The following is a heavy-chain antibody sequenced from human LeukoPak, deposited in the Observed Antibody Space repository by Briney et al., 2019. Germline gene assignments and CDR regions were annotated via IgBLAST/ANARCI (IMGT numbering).Heavy chain of an antibody. J-gene: IGHJ4*02. CDR2: IKQDGSQE. V-gene: IGHV3-7*03. D-gene: IGHD6-13*01. Sequence: GGSLRLSCAASRFTLSTYWMSWVRQAPGKGLEWVAHIKQDGSQEYYVDSVKGRFTISRDSAKNSLYLQMNSLRAEDTAVYYCARTLGYSSSWYPFDFWGQGTLVTVSS. CDR1: RFTLSTYW. CDR3: ARTLGYSSSWYPFDF.